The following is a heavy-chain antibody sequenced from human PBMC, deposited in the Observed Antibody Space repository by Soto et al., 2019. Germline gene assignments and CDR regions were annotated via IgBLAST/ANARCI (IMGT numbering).Heavy chain of an antibody. J-gene: IGHJ4*02. Sequence: SDTLSLTCTASGGSISSGGNYWTWVRQYPGKGLEWIGYMYYSGITYHNPSLKSRIIISVDTSKNQFSLSLSSVTAADTAMYYCARAINDFWSGFSYYFDSWGPGTLVTVSS. CDR1: GGSISSGGNY. CDR3: ARAINDFWSGFSYYFDS. V-gene: IGHV4-31*03. D-gene: IGHD3-3*01. CDR2: MYYSGIT.